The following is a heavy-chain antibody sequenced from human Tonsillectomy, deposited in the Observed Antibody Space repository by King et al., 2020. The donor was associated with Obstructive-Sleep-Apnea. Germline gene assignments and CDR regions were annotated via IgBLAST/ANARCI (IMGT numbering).Heavy chain of an antibody. V-gene: IGHV3-9*01. J-gene: IGHJ4*02. Sequence: VQLVESGGGLVQPGRSLRLSCAASGFTFYDYAMHWVRQAPGKGLEWVAGFSWDSGSIGDADSVKGRFTISRDNAKNSLYLQMNSLRAEDTALYYCAKSSYYDSSGYWGYVDYWGQGTLVTVSS. D-gene: IGHD3-22*01. CDR2: FSWDSGSI. CDR1: GFTFYDYA. CDR3: AKSSYYDSSGYWGYVDY.